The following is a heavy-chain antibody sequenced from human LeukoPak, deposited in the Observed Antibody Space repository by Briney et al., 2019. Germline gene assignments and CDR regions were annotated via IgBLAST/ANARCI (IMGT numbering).Heavy chain of an antibody. D-gene: IGHD3-22*01. J-gene: IGHJ4*02. V-gene: IGHV3-48*03. CDR2: MSSRGSTI. CDR3: ARAKVRDYYDSEGAFDY. Sequence: GGSLRLSCAASGFTFSSYEMNWVRQAPGKGLEWVSYMSSRGSTIYYADSVKGRFTISRDNAKNSLYLQMNSLRAEDTAVYYCARAKVRDYYDSEGAFDYWGQGTLVTVS. CDR1: GFTFSSYE.